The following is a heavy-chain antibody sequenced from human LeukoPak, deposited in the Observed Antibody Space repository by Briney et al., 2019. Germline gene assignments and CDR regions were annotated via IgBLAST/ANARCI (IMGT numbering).Heavy chain of an antibody. D-gene: IGHD3-22*01. Sequence: ASVKVSCKASGYTFTSYYMHWVRQAPGQGLEWMGIINPSGGSTSYAQKFQGRVTLTRDMSTSTDYLELSSLRSEDAAVYYCAGDYYDSSGYLFDYWGQGTLVTVSS. J-gene: IGHJ4*02. CDR3: AGDYYDSSGYLFDY. V-gene: IGHV1-46*01. CDR2: INPSGGST. CDR1: GYTFTSYY.